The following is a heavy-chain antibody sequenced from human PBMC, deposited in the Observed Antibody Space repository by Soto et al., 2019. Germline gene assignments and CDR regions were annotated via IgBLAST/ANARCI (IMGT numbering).Heavy chain of an antibody. CDR3: AKSGGYDYYYYYMDV. D-gene: IGHD5-12*01. J-gene: IGHJ6*03. V-gene: IGHV3-23*01. CDR2: ISGSGGST. CDR1: GFTFSSYA. Sequence: WGSLRLSCAASGFTFSSYALSWVRQAPGKGLEWVSAISGSGGSTYYADSVKGRFTISRDNSKNTLYLQMNSLRAEDTAVYYCAKSGGYDYYYYYMDVWGKGTTVTVSS.